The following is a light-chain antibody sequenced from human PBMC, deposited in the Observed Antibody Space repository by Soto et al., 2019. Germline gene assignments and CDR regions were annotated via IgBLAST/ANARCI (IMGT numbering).Light chain of an antibody. Sequence: IQLTQSPSSLSASVGDRVTVTCRASQDINKFLAWFQQKPGKAPNLLIFSASTLQSAVPSRFSGGGSGTVFTLTIDSLQPEDFATYYCQQLKTYPYTFGQGTKLEIK. CDR1: QDINKF. CDR3: QQLKTYPYT. J-gene: IGKJ2*01. CDR2: SAS. V-gene: IGKV1-9*01.